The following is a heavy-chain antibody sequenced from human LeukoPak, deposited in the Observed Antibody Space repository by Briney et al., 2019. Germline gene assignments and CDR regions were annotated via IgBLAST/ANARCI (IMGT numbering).Heavy chain of an antibody. CDR2: ISSSGDI. CDR3: ARVGPSYGYVDF. J-gene: IGHJ4*02. CDR1: GFTFSIYW. D-gene: IGHD5-18*01. Sequence: GGSLRLSCAASGFTFSIYWMTWVRQAPGKGLEWVSSISSSGDIYYADSLRGRFTISRDNAKNSLYLQMNSLRAEDTAVYYCARVGPSYGYVDFWGQGTLVTVSS. V-gene: IGHV3-21*01.